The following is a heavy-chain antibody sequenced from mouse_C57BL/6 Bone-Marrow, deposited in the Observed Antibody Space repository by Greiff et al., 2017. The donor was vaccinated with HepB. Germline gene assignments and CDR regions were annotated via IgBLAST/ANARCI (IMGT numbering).Heavy chain of an antibody. CDR2: ISSGSSTI. Sequence: EVKVVESGGGLVKPGGSLKLSCAASGFTFSDYGMHWVRQAPEKGLEWVAYISSGSSTIYYADTVKGRFTISRANDKNTLFLQMTSLRSEDTAMYYCASEGYYGSSPYAMDYWGQGTSVTVSS. J-gene: IGHJ4*01. D-gene: IGHD1-1*01. CDR3: ASEGYYGSSPYAMDY. CDR1: GFTFSDYG. V-gene: IGHV5-17*01.